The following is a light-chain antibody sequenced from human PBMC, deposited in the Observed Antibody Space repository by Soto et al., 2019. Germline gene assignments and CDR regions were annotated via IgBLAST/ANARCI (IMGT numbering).Light chain of an antibody. CDR3: SAYTVSRTYV. CDR1: SSDVGAYNF. J-gene: IGLJ1*01. Sequence: QSALTQPASVSGSPGQSITIPCTGTSSDVGAYNFVSWHQQHPGKAPKLMIYNVYDRPSGISYRFSGSKSGNTASLTISGLQGEDEADYSCSAYTVSRTYVFGTGTKVTVL. CDR2: NVY. V-gene: IGLV2-14*03.